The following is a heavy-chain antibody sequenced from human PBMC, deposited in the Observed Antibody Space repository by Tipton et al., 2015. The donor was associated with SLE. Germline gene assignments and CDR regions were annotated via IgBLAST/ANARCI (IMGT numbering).Heavy chain of an antibody. J-gene: IGHJ4*02. D-gene: IGHD3-3*01. V-gene: IGHV4-34*01. CDR2: VNHSGST. Sequence: TLSLTCAVYGGSFSDYFWTWIRQSPGKGLEWIGDVNHSGSTDYHPSLKSRVTMSVDTSKNQFSRKLTSVTAADTALYYCARCTIFGVVRGSFDSWGQGTLVTVS. CDR1: GGSFSDYF. CDR3: ARCTIFGVVRGSFDS.